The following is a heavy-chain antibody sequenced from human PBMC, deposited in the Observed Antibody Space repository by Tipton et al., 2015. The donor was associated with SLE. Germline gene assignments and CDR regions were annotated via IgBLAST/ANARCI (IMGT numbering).Heavy chain of an antibody. CDR3: ARHAGDYAYFDS. V-gene: IGHV4-38-2*02. CDR2: IFYTGST. J-gene: IGHJ4*02. CDR1: GYSISSAYY. Sequence: TLSLTCTVSGYSISSAYYWGWIRQPPGKGLEWIGSIFYTGSTYYNPSLKSRVSFSIDTSKHQFSLKLNSVTAADTAVYYCARHAGDYAYFDSWGQGTLVTVSS. D-gene: IGHD4-17*01.